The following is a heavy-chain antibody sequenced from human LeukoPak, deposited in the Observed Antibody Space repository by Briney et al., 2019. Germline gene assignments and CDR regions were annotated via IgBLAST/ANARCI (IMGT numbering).Heavy chain of an antibody. CDR2: TSDSGSS. D-gene: IGHD3-16*02. CDR1: AGSINAYY. J-gene: IGHJ2*01. CDR3: ARIVRQDGGYLDL. Sequence: SETLSLTCTVSAGSINAYYWTWIRQPPGKGLEWIGYTSDSGSSNYKSSLKSRVSMSVDTSKRQFSLTLTSVTAADTAVYYCARIVRQDGGYLDLWGRGSLVTVSS. V-gene: IGHV4-59*08.